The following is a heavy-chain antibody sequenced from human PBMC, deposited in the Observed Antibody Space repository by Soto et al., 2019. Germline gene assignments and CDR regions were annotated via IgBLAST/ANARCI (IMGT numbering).Heavy chain of an antibody. CDR3: ARNGDYGWIKYFQH. CDR1: GYTFTSYD. V-gene: IGHV1-8*01. J-gene: IGHJ1*01. D-gene: IGHD4-17*01. CDR2: MNPNSGNT. Sequence: ASVKVSCKASGYTFTSYDINWVRQATGQGLEWMGWMNPNSGNTGYAQKFQGRVTMTRNTSISTAYMELSSLRSEDTAVYYCARNGDYGWIKYFQHWGQGTLVTVSS.